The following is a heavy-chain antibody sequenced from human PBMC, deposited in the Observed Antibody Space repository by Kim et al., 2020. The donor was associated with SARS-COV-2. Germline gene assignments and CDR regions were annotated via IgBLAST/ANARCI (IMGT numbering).Heavy chain of an antibody. D-gene: IGHD3-3*01. CDR3: ARAIDFWSGYYFDY. J-gene: IGHJ4*02. V-gene: IGHV6-1*01. Sequence: AVSVKSRITIHPDTSKNQFSLQLNSVTPEDTAVYYCARAIDFWSGYYFDYWGQGTLVTVSS.